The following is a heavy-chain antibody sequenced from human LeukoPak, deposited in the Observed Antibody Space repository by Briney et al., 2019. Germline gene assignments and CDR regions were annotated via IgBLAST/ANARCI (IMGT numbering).Heavy chain of an antibody. Sequence: GGSLRLSCAASGFTVSSNYMSWVRQAPGKGLEWVSVIYSGGSTYYADSVKGRFTISRDNSKNTLYLQMNSLRAEDTAVYYCARSPSHIVVVPAAYYFDYWGQGTLVTVSS. CDR3: ARSPSHIVVVPAAYYFDY. D-gene: IGHD2-2*01. CDR1: GFTVSSNY. CDR2: IYSGGST. J-gene: IGHJ4*02. V-gene: IGHV3-53*01.